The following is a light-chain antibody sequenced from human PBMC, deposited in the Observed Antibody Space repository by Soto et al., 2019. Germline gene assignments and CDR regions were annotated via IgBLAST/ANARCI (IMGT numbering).Light chain of an antibody. Sequence: EIVLTQSPGTLSLSPGERATLSCRASQSVSSSYLAWYQQKPGQAPRLLIYGASSRATGIPDRFSGSGSGTDFTLTIGSLAPEDFAVYYCEQYGSSPLTFGGGTKVEIK. V-gene: IGKV3-20*01. J-gene: IGKJ4*01. CDR3: EQYGSSPLT. CDR1: QSVSSSY. CDR2: GAS.